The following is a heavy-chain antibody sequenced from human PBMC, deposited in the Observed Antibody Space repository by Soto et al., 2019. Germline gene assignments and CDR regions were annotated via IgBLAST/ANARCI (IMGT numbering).Heavy chain of an antibody. D-gene: IGHD3-9*01. J-gene: IGHJ4*02. V-gene: IGHV3-33*01. CDR2: IWYDGSNK. Sequence: GGSLRLSCAASGFTFSSYGMHWVRQAPGKGLEWVAVIWYDGSNKYYADSVKGRFTISRDNSKNTLYLQMNSLRAEDTAVYYCARDSFDDILTGYYAYIDYWGQGTLVTVSS. CDR1: GFTFSSYG. CDR3: ARDSFDDILTGYYAYIDY.